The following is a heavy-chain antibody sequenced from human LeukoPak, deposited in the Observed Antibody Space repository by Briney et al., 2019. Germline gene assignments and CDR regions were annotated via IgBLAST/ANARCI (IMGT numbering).Heavy chain of an antibody. J-gene: IGHJ6*02. CDR3: ARMYDYVWGSYPPYGMDV. V-gene: IGHV3-48*04. D-gene: IGHD3-16*02. Sequence: GGSLRLSCAASGFTFSSYSMNWVRQAPGKGLEWVSYISSSSSTIYYADSVKGRFTISRDNAKNSLYLQMNSLRAEDTAVYYCARMYDYVWGSYPPYGMDVWGQGTTVTVSS. CDR2: ISSSSSTI. CDR1: GFTFSSYS.